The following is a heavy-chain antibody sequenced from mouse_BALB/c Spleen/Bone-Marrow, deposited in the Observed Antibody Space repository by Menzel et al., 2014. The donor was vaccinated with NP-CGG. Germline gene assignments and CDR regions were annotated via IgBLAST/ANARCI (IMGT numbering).Heavy chain of an antibody. V-gene: IGHV5-6*02. CDR3: ARRGYGNSYWYFDV. CDR1: GFTFSSYG. Sequence: EVKLMESGGDLVKPGGSLKLSCAASGFTFSSYGTSWVRQTPDKRLEWVATISSGGSYTYYPDSVKGRFTISRDNAKNTLYLQMSSLKSEDTAMYYCARRGYGNSYWYFDVWGAGTTVTVSS. CDR2: ISSGGSYT. D-gene: IGHD2-10*02. J-gene: IGHJ1*01.